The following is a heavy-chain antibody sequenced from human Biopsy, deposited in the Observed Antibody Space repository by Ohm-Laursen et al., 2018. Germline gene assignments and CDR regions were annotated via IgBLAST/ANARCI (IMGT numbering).Heavy chain of an antibody. CDR2: IITIFQTT. Sequence: SSVKVSCNVIGGTFSASGISWVRLAPGQGLEFVGGIITIFQTTHYAQSFQGRVTIVADKSTSTAYMELSSLRSDDTAIYYCATVRGLVWFGELIAWGQGTLVTVSS. D-gene: IGHD3-10*01. CDR3: ATVRGLVWFGELIA. J-gene: IGHJ5*02. V-gene: IGHV1-69*06. CDR1: GGTFSASG.